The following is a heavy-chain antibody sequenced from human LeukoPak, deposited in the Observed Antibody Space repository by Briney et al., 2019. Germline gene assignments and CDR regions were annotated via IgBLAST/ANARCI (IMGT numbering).Heavy chain of an antibody. CDR3: ARGSHRGYCTTSNCYTVDY. CDR2: MNPDSGNT. J-gene: IGHJ4*01. Sequence: AALKVSCKAARYTFTSYDIYWVREAPGQGLERMCWMNPDSGNTGYAQKFQGRVSMTRNTSISTAYMELGGLTSDDTAVYFCARGSHRGYCTTSNCYTVDYWGQGTLVSVSS. V-gene: IGHV1-8*01. CDR1: RYTFTSYD. D-gene: IGHD2-2*02.